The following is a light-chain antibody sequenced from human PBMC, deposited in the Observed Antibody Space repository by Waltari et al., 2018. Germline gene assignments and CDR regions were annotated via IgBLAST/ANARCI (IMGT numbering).Light chain of an antibody. CDR2: GAS. CDR3: QQYGSSVLYT. V-gene: IGKV3-20*01. J-gene: IGKJ2*01. CDR1: QSLTKRY. Sequence: VLTPSPATLSLSPGERATLSCRASQSLTKRYLAWYQQKPGQAPRLLIDGASIRAAGIPDRFSGSGSGTDFTLAISRLEPEDFAVYYCQQYGSSVLYTFGQGTKLEIK.